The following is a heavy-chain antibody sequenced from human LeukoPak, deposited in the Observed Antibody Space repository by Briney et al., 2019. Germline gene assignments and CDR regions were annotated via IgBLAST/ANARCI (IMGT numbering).Heavy chain of an antibody. CDR2: TRQDGNEK. CDR1: GFTFSSYW. D-gene: IGHD5-18*01. CDR3: VRDVSGSSYGDY. J-gene: IGHJ4*02. Sequence: PGGSLRLSCAASGFTFSSYWMNWVRQAPGKGLEWLANTRQDGNEKHYVDSVKGRFTMSRDNAKNSLYLQMNSLRAEDTAVYYCVRDVSGSSYGDYWGQGTLVTVSS. V-gene: IGHV3-7*01.